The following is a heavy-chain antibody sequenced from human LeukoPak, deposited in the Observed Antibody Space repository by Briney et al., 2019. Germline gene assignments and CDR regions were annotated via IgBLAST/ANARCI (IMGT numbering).Heavy chain of an antibody. CDR3: ARARPYDSSGYDEVNKPPVFDY. CDR2: IYTSGST. J-gene: IGHJ4*02. Sequence: SETLSLTCTVSGGSISSYYWSWIRQPAGKGLEWIGRIYTSGSTNYNPSLKSRVTMSVDTSKNQFSLKLSSVTAADTAVYYCARARPYDSSGYDEVNKPPVFDYWGQGTLVTVSS. CDR1: GGSISSYY. V-gene: IGHV4-4*07. D-gene: IGHD3-22*01.